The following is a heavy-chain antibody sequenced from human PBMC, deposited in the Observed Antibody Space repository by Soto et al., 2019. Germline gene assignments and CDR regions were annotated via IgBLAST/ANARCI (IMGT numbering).Heavy chain of an antibody. D-gene: IGHD6-19*01. Sequence: QESGPGLVKPSQTLSLTCTVSGGSISSGGYYWSWIRQHPGKALEWLALIYWDDDKRYSPSLKSXXTXTXXTSKNQVVLTMTNMDPVDTATYYCAHGYSSGWYSYWGQGTLVTVSS. V-gene: IGHV2-5*08. J-gene: IGHJ4*02. CDR2: IYWDDDK. CDR1: GGSISSGGYY. CDR3: AHGYSSGWYSY.